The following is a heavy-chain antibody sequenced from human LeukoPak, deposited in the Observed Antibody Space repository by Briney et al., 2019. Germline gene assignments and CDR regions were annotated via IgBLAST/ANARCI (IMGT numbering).Heavy chain of an antibody. J-gene: IGHJ6*02. CDR2: IYYSGST. CDR1: GGSISSGGYY. V-gene: IGHV4-31*03. D-gene: IGHD2-2*01. Sequence: SETLSLTCTVSGGSISSGGYYWSWIRQHPGKGLEWIGYIYYSGSTYYNPSLKSRVTISVDTSKNQFSLKLSSVTAADTAVYYCAGDFLVEYGAYYGMDVWGQGTTVTVSS. CDR3: AGDFLVEYGAYYGMDV.